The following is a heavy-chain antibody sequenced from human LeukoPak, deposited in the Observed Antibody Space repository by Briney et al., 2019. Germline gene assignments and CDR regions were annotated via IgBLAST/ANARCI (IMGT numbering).Heavy chain of an antibody. CDR2: IIPILGIA. D-gene: IGHD4-17*01. CDR3: ARDRDYGGNLDY. Sequence: ASVKVSCKASGGTFSSYAISWVRQAPGQGLEWMGRIIPILGIANYAQKFQGRVTITADKSTSTAYMELSSLRSEDTAVYYCARDRDYGGNLDYWGQGTLVTVSS. CDR1: GGTFSSYA. J-gene: IGHJ4*02. V-gene: IGHV1-69*04.